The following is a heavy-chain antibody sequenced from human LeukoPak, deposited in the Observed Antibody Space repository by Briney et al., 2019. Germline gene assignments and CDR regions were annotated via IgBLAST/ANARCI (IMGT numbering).Heavy chain of an antibody. J-gene: IGHJ5*02. D-gene: IGHD5-24*01. CDR2: INPNSGGT. Sequence: ASVTVSCKASGYTFTGYYMHWVRQAPGQGLEWMGWINPNSGGTNYAQKFQGRVTMTRDTSISTAYMELSRLRSDDTAVYYCARGKRWLQFNNWFDPWGQGTLVTVSS. V-gene: IGHV1-2*02. CDR1: GYTFTGYY. CDR3: ARGKRWLQFNNWFDP.